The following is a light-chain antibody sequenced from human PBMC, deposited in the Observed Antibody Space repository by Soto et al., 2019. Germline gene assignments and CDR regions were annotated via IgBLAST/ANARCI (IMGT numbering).Light chain of an antibody. V-gene: IGKV3-11*01. CDR3: QQRYTPLT. J-gene: IGKJ4*01. Sequence: EIVLTQSPATLSLSPGERATLSCRASQSISSQLAWYQQKPGQAPRLLIYDSSNRATGIPARLTGSGSGTDFTLTISSLEPEDFAIYYCQQRYTPLTFGGGTRVEIK. CDR1: QSISSQ. CDR2: DSS.